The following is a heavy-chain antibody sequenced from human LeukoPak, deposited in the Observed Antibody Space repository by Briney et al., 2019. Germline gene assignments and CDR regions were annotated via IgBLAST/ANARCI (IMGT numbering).Heavy chain of an antibody. CDR3: ARGSLPMVRGVINFGY. V-gene: IGHV4-34*01. Sequence: SETLSLTCAVYGGSFSGYYWSWIRQPPGKGLEWIGEINHSGSTNYNPSLKSRVTISVDTSKNQFSLKLSSVTAADTAVYYCARGSLPMVRGVINFGYWGQGTLVTVSS. D-gene: IGHD3-10*01. CDR2: INHSGST. J-gene: IGHJ4*02. CDR1: GGSFSGYY.